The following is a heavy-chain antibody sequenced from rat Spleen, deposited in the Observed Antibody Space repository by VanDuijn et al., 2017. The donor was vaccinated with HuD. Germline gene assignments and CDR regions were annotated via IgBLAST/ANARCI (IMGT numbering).Heavy chain of an antibody. CDR2: IRNKAKRFTT. CDR1: GFTFADSY. J-gene: IGHJ4*01. Sequence: EVKLLESGGGLVQPGGSLRLSCVASGFTFADSYMSWIRQSPGRAPEWLNFIRNKAKRFTTEYSPSVKGRFTISRDDTQKVLYLQMNTLSAEDTAIYYCAKHADTSYNSGYGVLDAWGQGTSVTVSS. V-gene: IGHV7-6*01. D-gene: IGHD4-3*01. CDR3: AKHADTSYNSGYGVLDA.